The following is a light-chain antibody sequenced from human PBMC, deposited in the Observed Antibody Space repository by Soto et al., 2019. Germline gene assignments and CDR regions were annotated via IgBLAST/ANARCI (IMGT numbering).Light chain of an antibody. CDR1: SSDVGAYNY. CDR3: CSYAGTYTVV. Sequence: QSALTQPRSVSGSPGQSVTISCTGTSSDVGAYNYVSWYQQHPGKAPKLMIYDVSEWPSGVPNRFSGSKSGNTASLIISGLQAEDEADYYCCSYAGTYTVVFGGGT. V-gene: IGLV2-11*01. CDR2: DVS. J-gene: IGLJ3*02.